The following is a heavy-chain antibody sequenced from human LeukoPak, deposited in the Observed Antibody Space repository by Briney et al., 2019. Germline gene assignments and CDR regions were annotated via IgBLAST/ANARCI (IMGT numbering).Heavy chain of an antibody. D-gene: IGHD4-23*01. V-gene: IGHV3-48*03. CDR1: GFTFSSYE. J-gene: IGHJ4*02. CDR3: ARTVARIGY. CDR2: ISSSGSTI. Sequence: PGRSLRLSCAASGFTFSSYEMNWVRQATGKGLEWVSHISSSGSTIYYTDSVKGRFTISRDNSKNSLYLQMNSLRAEDTAIYYCARTVARIGYWGQGTLVTVSS.